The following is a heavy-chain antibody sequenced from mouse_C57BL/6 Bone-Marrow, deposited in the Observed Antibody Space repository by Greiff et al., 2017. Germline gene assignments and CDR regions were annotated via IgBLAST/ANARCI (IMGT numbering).Heavy chain of an antibody. Sequence: QVQLQQPGAELVKPGASVKLSCKASGYTFTSYWMQWVKQRPGQGLEWIGEIDPSDSYTNSNQKFKGKATLTVDTSSSTAYMQLSSLTSEDSAVYYCAAFRGYWGQGTTLTVSS. D-gene: IGHD3-3*01. CDR1: GYTFTSYW. CDR3: AAFRGY. J-gene: IGHJ2*01. V-gene: IGHV1-50*01. CDR2: IDPSDSYT.